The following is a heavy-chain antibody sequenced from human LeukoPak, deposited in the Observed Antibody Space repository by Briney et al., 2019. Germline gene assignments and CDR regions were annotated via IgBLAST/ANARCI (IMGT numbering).Heavy chain of an antibody. CDR3: ARGNDY. Sequence: SETLSLTCAVSGGSISSGGYSWSWIRQPPGKGLEWIGYIYYSGSTNYNPSFKSRVTISVDSSKTQVSLKLSSVTAAGTAVYYCARGNDYWGQGTLVTVSS. J-gene: IGHJ4*02. V-gene: IGHV4-61*08. CDR1: GGSISSGGYS. CDR2: IYYSGST.